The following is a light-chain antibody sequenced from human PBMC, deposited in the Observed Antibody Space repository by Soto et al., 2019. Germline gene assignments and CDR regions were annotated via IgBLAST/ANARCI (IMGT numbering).Light chain of an antibody. V-gene: IGKV3-20*01. CDR1: QSGSSSY. CDR3: QQYGSSTWT. Sequence: EIVLTQSPGTLSLSPGERATLSCRASQSGSSSYLAWYQQKAGQAPRLLIYVVSSRATGIPDRFSGSGSGTDFTLTISRLEPEDFAVYYCQQYGSSTWTFGQGTKVEIK. CDR2: VVS. J-gene: IGKJ1*01.